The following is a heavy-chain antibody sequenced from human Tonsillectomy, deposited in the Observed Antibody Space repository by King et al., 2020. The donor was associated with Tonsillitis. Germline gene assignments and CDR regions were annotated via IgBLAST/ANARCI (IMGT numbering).Heavy chain of an antibody. V-gene: IGHV3-30*04. CDR2: ISYDGNNK. J-gene: IGHJ4*02. CDR3: ARGESGTYSAY. Sequence: QLVRSGVGVVQPGGSLRLSCADSGFTFSNYAMHWIRQAPGKGLEWLAVISYDGNNKYYVESVKGRFTISRDNSKTTLYLQMNSLRAEDTAVYYCARGESGTYSAYWGQGPLVTVSS. D-gene: IGHD1-26*01. CDR1: GFTFSNYA.